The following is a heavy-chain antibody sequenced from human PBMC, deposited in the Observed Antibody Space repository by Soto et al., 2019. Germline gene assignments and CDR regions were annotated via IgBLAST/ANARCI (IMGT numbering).Heavy chain of an antibody. D-gene: IGHD3-22*01. V-gene: IGHV4-30-4*01. Sequence: QVQLQESGPGLVKPSQILSLTCTVSGGSISSGDYYWSWVRQPPGKGLEWIGYIYYSGSTYYNPSLKSRVTISVDTSKTQFSLKMSSVTAADTAVYYCARAPDNRGWPYYFDYWGQGTLVTVSS. J-gene: IGHJ4*02. CDR1: GGSISSGDYY. CDR3: ARAPDNRGWPYYFDY. CDR2: IYYSGST.